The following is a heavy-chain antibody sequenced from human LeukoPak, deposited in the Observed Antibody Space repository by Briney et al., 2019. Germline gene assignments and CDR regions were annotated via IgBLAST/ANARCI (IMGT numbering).Heavy chain of an antibody. J-gene: IGHJ4*02. V-gene: IGHV3-33*01. Sequence: GGSLRLSCAASGITFSSYGMHWVRQAPGKGLEWVALIWYDGTNKYYGDSMKGRFTISRDNSNNTLYLQMNSLRADDTAVYFCARDANYYFDYWGQGILVTVSS. CDR2: IWYDGTNK. CDR1: GITFSSYG. D-gene: IGHD4/OR15-4a*01. CDR3: ARDANYYFDY.